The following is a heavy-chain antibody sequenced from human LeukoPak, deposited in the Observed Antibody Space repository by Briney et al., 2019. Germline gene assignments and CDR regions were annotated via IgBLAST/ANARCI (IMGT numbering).Heavy chain of an antibody. D-gene: IGHD1-26*01. J-gene: IGHJ6*03. CDR3: ARATWDPNYYYYMDV. CDR1: GFTFSSYT. CDR2: ISSSSSYI. Sequence: GGSLRLSCAASGFTFSSYTMKWVRQAPGKGLEWVSSISSSSSYIYYADSVKGRFTISRDNAKNSLFLQMNSLRAEDTAVYFCARATWDPNYYYYMDVWGRGTTVTISS. V-gene: IGHV3-21*01.